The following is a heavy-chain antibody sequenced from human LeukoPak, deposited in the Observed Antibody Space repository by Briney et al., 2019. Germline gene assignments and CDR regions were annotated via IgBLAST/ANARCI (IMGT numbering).Heavy chain of an antibody. CDR2: MNPNSGNT. D-gene: IGHD2-2*01. CDR3: ARRRCSSTSCLPGFDY. CDR1: GYTFTSYD. V-gene: IGHV1-8*01. J-gene: IGHJ4*02. Sequence: ASVKVSCKASGYTFTSYDINWVRQATGQGLEWMGWMNPNSGNTGYAQKFQGRVTMTRNTSISTAYMELSSLRSEDTAVYYCARRRCSSTSCLPGFDYWGQGTLVTVSS.